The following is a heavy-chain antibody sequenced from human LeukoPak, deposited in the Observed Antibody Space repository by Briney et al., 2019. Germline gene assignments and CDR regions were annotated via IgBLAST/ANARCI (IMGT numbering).Heavy chain of an antibody. CDR1: GFTFNSHV. D-gene: IGHD2-15*01. CDR2: ISGSGADT. Sequence: GGSLRLSCAASGFTFNSHVMNWVRQAPGKGLEWVSAISGSGADTHYADSVRGRFTISRDNSKNTLYLQMNSLRAEDTAIYYCANPDYSRGNWFDPWGQGTLVTVSS. V-gene: IGHV3-23*01. J-gene: IGHJ5*02. CDR3: ANPDYSRGNWFDP.